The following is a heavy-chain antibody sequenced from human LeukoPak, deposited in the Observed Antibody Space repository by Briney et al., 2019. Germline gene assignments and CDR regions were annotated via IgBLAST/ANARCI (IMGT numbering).Heavy chain of an antibody. Sequence: GGSLRLSCAASGFTFSRFGMNWVRQAPGKGLEWVSYISSSSSAIYYADSVKGRFTISRDNARNSLYLQMSSLRAEDTAVYYCARGRTSYYDSSRRYYFDYWGQGTLVTVSS. CDR1: GFTFSRFG. D-gene: IGHD3-22*01. V-gene: IGHV3-48*01. J-gene: IGHJ4*02. CDR2: ISSSSSAI. CDR3: ARGRTSYYDSSRRYYFDY.